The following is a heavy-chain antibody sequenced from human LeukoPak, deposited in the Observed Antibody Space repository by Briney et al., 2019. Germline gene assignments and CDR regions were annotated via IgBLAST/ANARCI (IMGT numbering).Heavy chain of an antibody. V-gene: IGHV4-34*01. J-gene: IGHJ4*02. D-gene: IGHD3-16*01. CDR1: GGSFSGYY. CDR3: ARGHKGGRFDY. Sequence: NPSETPSLTCAVYGGSFSGYYWSWIRQPPGKGLEWIGEINHSGSTNYNPSLKSRVTISVDTSKNQFSLKLSSVTAADTAVYYCARGHKGGRFDYWGQGTLVTVSS. CDR2: INHSGST.